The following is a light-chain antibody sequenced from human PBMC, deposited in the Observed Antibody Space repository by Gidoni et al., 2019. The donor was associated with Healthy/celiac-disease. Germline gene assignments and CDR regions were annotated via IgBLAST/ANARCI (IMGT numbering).Light chain of an antibody. CDR3: QQYNNWPPYT. CDR2: GAS. V-gene: IGKV3-15*01. J-gene: IGKJ2*01. CDR1: QSVRSN. Sequence: EIVMTQSPATLSVSPGERATLSCRASQSVRSNLALYQQKSGQAPRLLIYGASTRATGIPARFSGSGSGTEFTLTISSLQSEDFAVYYCQQYNNWPPYTFGQGTKLEIK.